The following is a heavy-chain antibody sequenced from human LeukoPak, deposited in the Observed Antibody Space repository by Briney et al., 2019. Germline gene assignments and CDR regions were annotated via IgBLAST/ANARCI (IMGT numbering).Heavy chain of an antibody. CDR2: IKQDGSEK. Sequence: PGGSLRLSCAASGFTFSSYWMSWVRQAPGKGLEWVANIKQDGSEKYYVDSVKGRFTISRDNAKNSLYLQMNSLRAEDTAVYYCARATFTTVRDYYFDYWGQGTLVTVSS. J-gene: IGHJ4*02. CDR1: GFTFSSYW. D-gene: IGHD3-10*01. CDR3: ARATFTTVRDYYFDY. V-gene: IGHV3-7*01.